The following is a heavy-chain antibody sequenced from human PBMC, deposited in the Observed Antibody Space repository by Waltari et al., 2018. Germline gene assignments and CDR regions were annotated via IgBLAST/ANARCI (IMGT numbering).Heavy chain of an antibody. CDR3: VKGRYYDFWSAYPDY. Sequence: ELQLVESGGAVVQPGGSLRLSCAASGFTFDDHAMHWVRHAPGKGLGWVSVISWDGTNTYYVDSVKGRFTISRDNSKSTLYLQMSSLRAEDTALYYCVKGRYYDFWSAYPDYWGQGTLVTVSS. D-gene: IGHD3-3*01. V-gene: IGHV3-43D*04. CDR2: ISWDGTNT. CDR1: GFTFDDHA. J-gene: IGHJ4*02.